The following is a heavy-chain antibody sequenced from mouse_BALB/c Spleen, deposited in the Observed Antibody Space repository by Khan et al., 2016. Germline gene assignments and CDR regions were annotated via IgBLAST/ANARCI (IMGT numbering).Heavy chain of an antibody. D-gene: IGHD2-1*01. V-gene: IGHV9-2-1*01. CDR3: ARSTAPRSMDY. Sequence: QIQLVQSGPELKKPGETVKISCKASGYTFTVYSMHWVKQAPGKGLKWMGWINTETGEPTYADDFKGRFAFSLETSASTAYLQINNLKNEDTATYFCARSTAPRSMDYWGQVTSVTVSS. J-gene: IGHJ4*01. CDR1: GYTFTVYS. CDR2: INTETGEP.